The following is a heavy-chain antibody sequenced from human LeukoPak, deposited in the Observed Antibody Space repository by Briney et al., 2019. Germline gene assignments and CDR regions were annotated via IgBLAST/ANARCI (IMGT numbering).Heavy chain of an antibody. CDR3: ARGARAGYNLEPFDY. Sequence: PSETLSLTCTVSGGSMSSYYWSWIRQPPGKGLEWIGYIYYGGSTKYNPSLKSRVTISVDTSKNQFSLKLSSVTAADTAVYYCARGARAGYNLEPFDYWGQGTLVTVSS. V-gene: IGHV4-59*08. CDR1: GGSMSSYY. D-gene: IGHD5-24*01. CDR2: IYYGGST. J-gene: IGHJ4*02.